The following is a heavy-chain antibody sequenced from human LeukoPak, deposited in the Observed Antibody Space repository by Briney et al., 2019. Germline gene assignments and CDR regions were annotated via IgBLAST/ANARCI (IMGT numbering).Heavy chain of an antibody. J-gene: IGHJ4*02. CDR2: VYHSGST. D-gene: IGHD3-22*01. V-gene: IGHV4-38-2*01. CDR1: DYSISSGNY. Sequence: SETLSLTCAVSDYSISSGNYWGWLRQPPGKGLEWIGSVYHSGSTHYSPSLKSRVTIAVDTSKNQFSLKLSSVTAADTAVYYCARNDSSGYFDYWGQGTLVTVSS. CDR3: ARNDSSGYFDY.